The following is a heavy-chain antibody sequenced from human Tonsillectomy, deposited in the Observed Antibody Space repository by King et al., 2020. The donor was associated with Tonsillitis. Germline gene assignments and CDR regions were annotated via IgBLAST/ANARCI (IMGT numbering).Heavy chain of an antibody. CDR2: VYSSGSA. J-gene: IGHJ6*03. V-gene: IGHV4-4*07. CDR3: ARDEVVPAGSNYYYMDD. Sequence: VQLQESGPGLVKPSETLSLTCTVSGGSIRSYFWSWIRQPAGKGLEWIGRVYSSGSANYNPSLKSRVTMSVDTSRNQFSLILTSVTAADAAVYFCARDEVVPAGSNYYYMDDWGEGTTVTVSS. CDR1: GGSIRSYF. D-gene: IGHD2-2*01.